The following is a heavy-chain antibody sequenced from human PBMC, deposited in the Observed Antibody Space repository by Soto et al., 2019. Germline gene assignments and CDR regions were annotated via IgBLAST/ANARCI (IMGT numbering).Heavy chain of an antibody. D-gene: IGHD3-9*01. V-gene: IGHV3-64D*06. CDR2: ISSNGGST. CDR1: GFTFSSYA. J-gene: IGHJ4*02. CDR3: ARVTGYYYVDY. Sequence: GGSLRLSCSASGFTFSSYAMHWVRQAPGKGLEYVSAISSNGGSTYYADSVKGRFTISRDNSKNTLYLQMSSLRAEDTAVYYCARVTGYYYVDYWGQGTLVTVSS.